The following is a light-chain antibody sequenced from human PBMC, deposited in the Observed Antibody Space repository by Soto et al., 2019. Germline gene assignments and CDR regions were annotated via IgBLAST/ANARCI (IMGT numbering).Light chain of an antibody. Sequence: QSVLTQPRSVSGSPGQSVTISCAGTSSDVGGYNYVSWYQQHPGKAPKLMIYDVSKRPSGVPDRFSGSKSGNTASLTISGLQAEDEADYYCCSYAGRYTYVFGTGTKLTVI. J-gene: IGLJ1*01. CDR2: DVS. CDR3: CSYAGRYTYV. V-gene: IGLV2-11*01. CDR1: SSDVGGYNY.